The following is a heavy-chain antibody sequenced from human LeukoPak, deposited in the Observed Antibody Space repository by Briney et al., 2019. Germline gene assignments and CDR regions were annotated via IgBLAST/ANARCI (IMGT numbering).Heavy chain of an antibody. J-gene: IGHJ4*02. Sequence: PSETLSLTCTVSGGSVSSGSYYWSWIRQPPGKGLEWIGYIYYSGSTNYNPSLKSRVTISVDTSKNQFSLKLSSVTAADTAVYYCARSPYENYFDYWGRGTLVTVSS. D-gene: IGHD5-12*01. CDR1: GGSVSSGSYY. V-gene: IGHV4-61*01. CDR2: IYYSGST. CDR3: ARSPYENYFDY.